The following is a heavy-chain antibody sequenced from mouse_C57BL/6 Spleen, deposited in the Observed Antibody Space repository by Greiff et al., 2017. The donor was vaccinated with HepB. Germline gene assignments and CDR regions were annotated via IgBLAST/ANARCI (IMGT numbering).Heavy chain of an antibody. Sequence: EVQLQESGGDLVKPGGSLKLSCAASGFTFSSYGMSWVRQTPDKRLEWVATISSGGSYTYYPDSVKGRFTISRDNAKNTLYLQMSSLKSEDTAMYYCARHYGSSYDWYFDVWGTGTTVTVSS. D-gene: IGHD1-1*01. CDR2: ISSGGSYT. CDR3: ARHYGSSYDWYFDV. J-gene: IGHJ1*03. V-gene: IGHV5-6*01. CDR1: GFTFSSYG.